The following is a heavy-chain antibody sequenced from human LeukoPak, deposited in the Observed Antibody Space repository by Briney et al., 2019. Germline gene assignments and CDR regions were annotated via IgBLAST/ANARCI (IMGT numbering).Heavy chain of an antibody. CDR3: ARPSGYGSTSRYYFDY. D-gene: IGHD5-12*01. Sequence: NPSETLSLTCTVSGYSISSGYYWGWIRQPPGKGLEWIGSIYHSGSTYYNPSLKSRVTISVDTSKNQFSLKLSSVTAADTAVYYCARPSGYGSTSRYYFDYWGQGPLFTVSS. CDR2: IYHSGST. CDR1: GYSISSGYY. J-gene: IGHJ4*02. V-gene: IGHV4-38-2*02.